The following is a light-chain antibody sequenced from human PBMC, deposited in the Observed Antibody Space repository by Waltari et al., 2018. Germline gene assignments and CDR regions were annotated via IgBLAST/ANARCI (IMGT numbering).Light chain of an antibody. CDR1: QSVSSK. V-gene: IGKV3-15*01. CDR3: QHYNNWPPYT. CDR2: AAS. J-gene: IGKJ2*01. Sequence: EIVMTQSPATLSVSPGERATLSYRASQSVSSKLAWYQQKPGQAPRLLIYAASARVTGIPARFSGSGSGTEFTLTISSLQSEDFAVYYCQHYNNWPPYTFGQGTKVEI.